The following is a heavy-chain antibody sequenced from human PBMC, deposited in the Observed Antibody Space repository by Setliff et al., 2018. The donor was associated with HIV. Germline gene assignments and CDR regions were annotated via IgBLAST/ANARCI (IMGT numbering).Heavy chain of an antibody. CDR2: IYHTGST. CDR1: GYSISSGYY. V-gene: IGHV4-38-2*01. Sequence: SETLSLTCAVSGYSISSGYYWDWIRQPPGKGLEWIGSIYHTGSTYSNPSLKSRVTISVDSSKNQFSLKLSSVTAADTAVYYCARSDPVDNWNPTLKWFDPWGQGTLVTVPQ. CDR3: ARSDPVDNWNPTLKWFDP. D-gene: IGHD1-20*01. J-gene: IGHJ5*02.